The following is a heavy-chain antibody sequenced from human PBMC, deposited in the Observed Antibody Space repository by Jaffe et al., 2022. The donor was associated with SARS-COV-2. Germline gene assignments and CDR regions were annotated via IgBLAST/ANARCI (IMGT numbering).Heavy chain of an antibody. CDR1: GFTFSSYS. D-gene: IGHD3-22*01. V-gene: IGHV3-48*02. J-gene: IGHJ4*02. CDR2: ISSSSSTI. CDR3: AVNYYDSSGPLDY. Sequence: EVQLVESGGGLVQPGGSLRLSCAASGFTFSSYSMNWVRQAPGKGLEWVSYISSSSSTIYYADSVKGRFTISRDNAKNSLYLQMNSLRDEDTAVYYCAVNYYDSSGPLDYWGQGTLVTVSS.